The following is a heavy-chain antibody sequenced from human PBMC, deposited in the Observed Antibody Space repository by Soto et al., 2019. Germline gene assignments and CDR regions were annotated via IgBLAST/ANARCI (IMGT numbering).Heavy chain of an antibody. V-gene: IGHV4-4*07. Sequence: PSVTLCLTWAFDAWSSRWHYFSWLRPPAGKGLEWIGRIYTSGSTNYNPSLKGPVTMSVDTSKNQFSLKLSSVTAAYTAVYYFAREGNGVAAGPRGFDYWGKRTLVTVAS. CDR1: AWSSRWHY. D-gene: IGHD6-13*01. CDR3: AREGNGVAAGPRGFDY. J-gene: IGHJ4*02. CDR2: IYTSGST.